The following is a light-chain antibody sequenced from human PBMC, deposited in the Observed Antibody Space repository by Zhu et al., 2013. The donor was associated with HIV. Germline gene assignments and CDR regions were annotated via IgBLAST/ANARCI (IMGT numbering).Light chain of an antibody. Sequence: EIVLTQSPGTLSLSPGERATLSCRASQSVSSSYLAWYQQKPGQAPRLLMYETSTRAAGIPARFSGSGSVRDFTLTITGLEPEDFAVYYCQQYGSPPTTFGQGTRLDI. CDR1: QSVSSSY. V-gene: IGKV3-20*01. CDR2: ETS. CDR3: QQYGSPPTT. J-gene: IGKJ5*01.